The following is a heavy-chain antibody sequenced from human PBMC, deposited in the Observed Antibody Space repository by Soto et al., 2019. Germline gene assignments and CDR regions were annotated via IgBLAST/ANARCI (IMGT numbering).Heavy chain of an antibody. J-gene: IGHJ5*02. CDR2: IIPILGIA. CDR3: ARGSGDGAGRDWFAP. Sequence: SVKVSCKASGGTFSSYTISWVRQAPGQGLEWMGRIIPILGIANYAQKFQGRVTITADKSTSTAYMELSSLRSEDTAVYYCARGSGDGAGRDWFAPWGRGTRVPVSA. D-gene: IGHD3-10*01. V-gene: IGHV1-69*02. CDR1: GGTFSSYT.